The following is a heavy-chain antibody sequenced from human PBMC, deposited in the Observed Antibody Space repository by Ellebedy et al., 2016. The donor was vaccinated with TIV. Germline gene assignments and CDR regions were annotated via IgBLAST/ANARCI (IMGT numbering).Heavy chain of an antibody. Sequence: PGGSLRLSCAASGFTFSDPYMHWVRQVPGKGLEWVGRTTNSAERLTTEYAAAVKGRFSVSREESNNSLYLQMKSLRIEDTAVYYCRAWKAGASHWGQGTLVTVSS. V-gene: IGHV3-72*01. D-gene: IGHD1-26*01. CDR3: RAWKAGASH. CDR2: TTNSAERLTT. CDR1: GFTFSDPY. J-gene: IGHJ4*02.